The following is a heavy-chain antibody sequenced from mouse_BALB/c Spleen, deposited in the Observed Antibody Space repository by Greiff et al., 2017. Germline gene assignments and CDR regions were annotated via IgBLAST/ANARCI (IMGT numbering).Heavy chain of an antibody. CDR1: GYTFTSYW. D-gene: IGHD2-3*01. J-gene: IGHJ2*01. Sequence: QVQLQQSGAELAKPGASVKMSCKASGYTFTSYWMHWVKQRPGQGLEWIGYINPSTGYTEYNQKFKDKATLTADKSSSTAYMQLSSLTSEDSAVYYCARGYDGYYVGYWGQGTTLTVSS. CDR2: INPSTGYT. V-gene: IGHV1-7*01. CDR3: ARGYDGYYVGY.